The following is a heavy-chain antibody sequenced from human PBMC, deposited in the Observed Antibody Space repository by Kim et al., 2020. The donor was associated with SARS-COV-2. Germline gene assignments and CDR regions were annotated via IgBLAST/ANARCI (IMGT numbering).Heavy chain of an antibody. V-gene: IGHV3-23*01. Sequence: ASVKGRFTTSRDNSKNTLYLQMNSLRAEDTAVYYCAKVRRGYSYGSLFDYWGQGTLVTVSS. D-gene: IGHD5-18*01. J-gene: IGHJ4*02. CDR3: AKVRRGYSYGSLFDY.